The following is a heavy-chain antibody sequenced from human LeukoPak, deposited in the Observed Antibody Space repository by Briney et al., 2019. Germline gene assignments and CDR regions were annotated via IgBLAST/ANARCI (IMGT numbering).Heavy chain of an antibody. CDR3: ARGYLYSSGWYFDY. V-gene: IGHV4-34*01. CDR2: INHSGST. Sequence: PSETLSLTCAVYGGSFSGYYWSWIRQPPGKGLEWIGEINHSGSTNYNPSLKSRVTISVDTSKNQFSLKLSSVTAADMAVYYCARGYLYSSGWYFDYWGQGTLVTVSS. J-gene: IGHJ4*02. D-gene: IGHD6-19*01. CDR1: GGSFSGYY.